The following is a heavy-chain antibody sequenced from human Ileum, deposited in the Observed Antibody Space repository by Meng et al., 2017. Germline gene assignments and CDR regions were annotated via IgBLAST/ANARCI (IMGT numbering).Heavy chain of an antibody. V-gene: IGHV4-4*02. CDR3: VNYCSGGKCSPNEKTQH. CDR1: GGSVSSGIW. D-gene: IGHD2-15*01. J-gene: IGHJ1*01. CDR2: IFHTGNT. Sequence: QMQLQESGPGLVKPSGTLPLTCGAVGGSVSSGIWWGWVRQPPGKGLEWIGEIFHTGNTNYNPSLQSRVSLSIDKSKNQFSLKVISVTAADTAVYYCVNYCSGGKCSPNEKTQHWGQGTLVTVSS.